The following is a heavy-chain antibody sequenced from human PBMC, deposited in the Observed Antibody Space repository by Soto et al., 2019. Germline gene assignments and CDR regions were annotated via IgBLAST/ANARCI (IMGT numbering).Heavy chain of an antibody. CDR2: MYTNGRT. D-gene: IGHD7-27*01. V-gene: IGHV4-4*07. J-gene: IGHJ3*02. CDR1: GASIRTYS. CDR3: AKDQSGAADI. Sequence: QVQLQESGPGLVEPSETLSLTCTVSGASIRTYSWSWIRQSAGKGLEWIGHMYTNGRTNYIPSLKSRITMSVDTSKNQSSLNLKFVTAADTAVYFCAKDQSGAADIWGQGTMVTVS.